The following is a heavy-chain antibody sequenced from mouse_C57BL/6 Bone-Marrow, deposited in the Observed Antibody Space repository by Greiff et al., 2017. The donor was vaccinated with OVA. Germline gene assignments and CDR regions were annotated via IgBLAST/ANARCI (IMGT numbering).Heavy chain of an antibody. CDR1: GYTFTSYG. CDR3: ARDTYYSNYRFAY. D-gene: IGHD2-5*01. V-gene: IGHV1-81*01. J-gene: IGHJ3*01. Sequence: QVQLQQSGAELARPGASVKLSCKASGYTFTSYGISWVKQRTGQGLEWIGEIYPRSGNTYYNEKFKGKATLTADKSSSTAYMELRSLTSEDSAVYFCARDTYYSNYRFAYWGQGTLVTVSA. CDR2: IYPRSGNT.